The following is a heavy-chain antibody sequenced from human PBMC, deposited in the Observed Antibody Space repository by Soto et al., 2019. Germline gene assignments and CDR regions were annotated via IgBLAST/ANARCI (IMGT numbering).Heavy chain of an antibody. Sequence: QVQLVESGGGVVQPGRSLRLSCVASGFTFSSYGMHWVRQAPGKGLEWVAVMWYDGSNKYYADSVKGRFTISRDNSKNTLYLQMNSLRAEDTAVYYCARGTYYDFWSGQYYYGMDVWGQGTTVTVSS. CDR3: ARGTYYDFWSGQYYYGMDV. CDR2: MWYDGSNK. CDR1: GFTFSSYG. D-gene: IGHD3-3*01. V-gene: IGHV3-33*01. J-gene: IGHJ6*02.